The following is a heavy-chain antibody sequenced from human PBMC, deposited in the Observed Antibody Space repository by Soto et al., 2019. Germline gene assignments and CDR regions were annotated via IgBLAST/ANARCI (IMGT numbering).Heavy chain of an antibody. D-gene: IGHD3-22*01. Sequence: GRSLRLSCGAAGFTFSSYAIHRVRQAPGKGLEWVAVISYDGSNKYYAGSVKGRFTISRDNSKNTLDLQMNSLRAEDTAVYYCARTYYDSSGYSLEAFDIWGQGTMVTVSS. CDR1: GFTFSSYA. CDR3: ARTYYDSSGYSLEAFDI. J-gene: IGHJ3*02. V-gene: IGHV3-30-3*01. CDR2: ISYDGSNK.